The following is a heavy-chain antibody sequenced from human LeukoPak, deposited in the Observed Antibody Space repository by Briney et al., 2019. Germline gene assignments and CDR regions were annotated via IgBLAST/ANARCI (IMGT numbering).Heavy chain of an antibody. V-gene: IGHV3-23*01. CDR2: ISASGGTT. D-gene: IGHD2-8*01. J-gene: IGHJ4*02. CDR3: AKAILMLCVTLDY. CDR1: GFTFSSYA. Sequence: GGSLRLSCAGSGFTFSSYAMSWVRQAPGKGLEWVSGISASGGTTYCADSVKGRFTISRDNSKNTMYLQLNNLRAEDTAVFYCAKAILMLCVTLDYWGQGTLVTVSS.